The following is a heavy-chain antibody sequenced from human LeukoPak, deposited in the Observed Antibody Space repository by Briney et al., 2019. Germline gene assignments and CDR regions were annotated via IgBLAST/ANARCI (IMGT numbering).Heavy chain of an antibody. CDR3: AREWGSYQQFDY. CDR2: ISDDGSNK. J-gene: IGHJ4*02. CDR1: GFTFSSYA. D-gene: IGHD1-26*01. V-gene: IGHV3-30-3*01. Sequence: GGSLRLSCAPSGFTFSSYAMHWVRQAPGKGLEWVAVISDDGSNKYYADSVKGRFHICRDNYKNTLYLQLHSMRAEDRAVYYCAREWGSYQQFDYWGQGTLVTVSS.